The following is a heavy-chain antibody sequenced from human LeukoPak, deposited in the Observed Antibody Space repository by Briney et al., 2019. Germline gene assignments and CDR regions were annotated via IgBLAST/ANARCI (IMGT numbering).Heavy chain of an antibody. V-gene: IGHV4-59*01. CDR2: IYYSGGT. CDR3: ARGQGGIAVAGPYNWFDP. D-gene: IGHD6-19*01. J-gene: IGHJ5*02. Sequence: SETLSLTCTVSGGSISSYYWSWIRQPPGKGLEWIGYIYYSGGTNYNPSLKSRVTISVDTSKNQFSLKLSSVTAADTAVYYCARGQGGIAVAGPYNWFDPWGQGTLVTVSS. CDR1: GGSISSYY.